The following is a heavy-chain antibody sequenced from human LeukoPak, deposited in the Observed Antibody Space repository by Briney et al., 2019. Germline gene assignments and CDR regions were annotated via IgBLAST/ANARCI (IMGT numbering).Heavy chain of an antibody. CDR3: ARGPGRRSVVVVPAARRGDYYYYMDV. CDR1: GGSFSGYY. J-gene: IGHJ6*03. D-gene: IGHD2-2*01. Sequence: SETLSLTCAVYGGSFSGYYWSWIRQPPGKGLEWIGEINHSGGTNYNPSLKSRVTISVDTSKNQFSLKLSSVTAADTAVYYCARGPGRRSVVVVPAARRGDYYYYMDVWGKGTTVTVSS. CDR2: INHSGGT. V-gene: IGHV4-34*01.